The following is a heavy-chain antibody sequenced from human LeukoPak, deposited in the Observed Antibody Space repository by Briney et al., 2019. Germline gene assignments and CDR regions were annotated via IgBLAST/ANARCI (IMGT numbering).Heavy chain of an antibody. J-gene: IGHJ6*03. CDR3: ARVPPLRRREYHMDN. Sequence: GASVKVSCKAAGYTVTGYYIHWVRQAPGQGLEWMGWISCNNGGTNYAQKFQGRVTMTRDTSISTVYMEVSRLRSDDTAVYYCARVPPLRRREYHMDNWSKGTTVTVSS. D-gene: IGHD5-24*01. CDR2: ISCNNGGT. V-gene: IGHV1-2*02. CDR1: GYTVTGYY.